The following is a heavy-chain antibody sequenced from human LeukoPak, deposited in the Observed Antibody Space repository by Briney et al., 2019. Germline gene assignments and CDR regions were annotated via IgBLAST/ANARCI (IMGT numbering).Heavy chain of an antibody. CDR3: SRGRITMILACFDP. V-gene: IGHV4-34*01. Sequence: SETLSLTCAVNGGSFSGYYWSWIRQPPGKGLEWIGEINHRGRTNYNPSLKRRVTISVDTCKNQFSLVLGTVPAANPAVYYRSRGRITMILACFDPWGQGTLVTVSS. CDR1: GGSFSGYY. J-gene: IGHJ5*02. D-gene: IGHD3-22*01. CDR2: INHRGRT.